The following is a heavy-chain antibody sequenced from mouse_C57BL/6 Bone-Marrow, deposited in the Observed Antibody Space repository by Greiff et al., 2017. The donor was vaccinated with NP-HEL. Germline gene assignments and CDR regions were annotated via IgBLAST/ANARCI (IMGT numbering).Heavy chain of an antibody. CDR1: GYSFTGYY. Sequence: EVKLVESGPELVKPGASVKISCKASGYSFTGYYMNWVKQSPEKSLEWIGEINPSTGGTTYNQKFKAKATLTVDKSSSTAYMQLKSLTSEDSAVYYCARYNYSNEGYYAMDYWGQGTSVTVSS. V-gene: IGHV1-42*01. CDR3: ARYNYSNEGYYAMDY. D-gene: IGHD2-5*01. J-gene: IGHJ4*01. CDR2: INPSTGGT.